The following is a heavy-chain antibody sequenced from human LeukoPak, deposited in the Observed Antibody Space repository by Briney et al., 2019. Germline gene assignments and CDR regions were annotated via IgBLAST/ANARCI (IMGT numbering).Heavy chain of an antibody. J-gene: IGHJ5*02. V-gene: IGHV1-2*02. CDR1: GYTFTGYY. D-gene: IGHD2-2*01. Sequence: ASVKVSCKASGYTFTGYYMHWVRQAPGQGLEWMGWINPNSGGTNYAQKFQGRVTMTRDTSISTAYMELSRLRSDDTAVYYCARANDCSSTSCPIKEGNWFDPWGQGTLVTVSS. CDR3: ARANDCSSTSCPIKEGNWFDP. CDR2: INPNSGGT.